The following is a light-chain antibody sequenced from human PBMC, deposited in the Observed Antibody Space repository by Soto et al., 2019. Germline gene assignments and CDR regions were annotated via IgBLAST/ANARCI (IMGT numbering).Light chain of an antibody. J-gene: IGKJ1*01. Sequence: IGVTHSPATLSVSTGGRATLSCRASQSISDTLAWYQQKPGQAPRLLIHGASTRAPGFPARFSGSGSGTDFTLTISSLQSEDFAVYYCQQYDNWPWTFCQG. CDR1: QSISDT. CDR2: GAS. V-gene: IGKV3-15*01. CDR3: QQYDNWPWT.